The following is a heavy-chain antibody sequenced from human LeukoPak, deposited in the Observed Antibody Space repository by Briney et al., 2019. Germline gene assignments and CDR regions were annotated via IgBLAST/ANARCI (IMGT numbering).Heavy chain of an antibody. CDR1: GFTVSSNY. CDR2: IYSGGGT. D-gene: IGHD4-23*01. V-gene: IGHV3-66*01. J-gene: IGHJ4*02. Sequence: PGGSLRLSCAASGFTVSSNYMSWVRQAPGKGLEWVSVIYSGGGTYYADSVKGRFTVSRDNSKNTLYLQMNSLRVDDTATYYCARNQDYGGFDFWGQGTLVTVSS. CDR3: ARNQDYGGFDF.